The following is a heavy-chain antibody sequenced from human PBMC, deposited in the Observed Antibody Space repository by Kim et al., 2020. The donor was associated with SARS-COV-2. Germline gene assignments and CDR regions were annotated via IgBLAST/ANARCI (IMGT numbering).Heavy chain of an antibody. J-gene: IGHJ4*02. Sequence: FQCRVTITRDTSAGTAYMELSSLRSEDTAVYYCARDPSYAFGGFIADFDFWGQGTLVTVSS. CDR3: ARDPSYAFGGFIADFDF. V-gene: IGHV1-3*01. D-gene: IGHD3-16*02.